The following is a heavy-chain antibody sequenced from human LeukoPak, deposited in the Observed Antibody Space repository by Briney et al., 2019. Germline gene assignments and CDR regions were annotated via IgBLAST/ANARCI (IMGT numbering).Heavy chain of an antibody. CDR1: TFSNYW. CDR2: IYYSGST. D-gene: IGHD3-22*01. CDR3: ARGVQYYYDSSGFDY. V-gene: IGHV4-39*01. J-gene: IGHJ4*02. Sequence: TFSNYWMSWVRQPPGKGLEWIGSIYYSGSTYYNPSLKSRVTISVDTSKNQFSLKLSSVTAADTAVYYCARGVQYYYDSSGFDYWGQGTLVTVSS.